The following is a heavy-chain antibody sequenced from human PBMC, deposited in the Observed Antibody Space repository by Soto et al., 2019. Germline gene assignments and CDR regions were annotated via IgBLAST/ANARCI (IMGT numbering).Heavy chain of an antibody. J-gene: IGHJ3*02. V-gene: IGHV4-59*01. CDR2: IYYSGNT. CDR1: GGSISSYY. Sequence: QVQLQESGPGLVKPSETLSLTCTVSGGSISSYYWSWIRQPPGKGLEWIGYIYYSGNTNYNPSLQSRVTISVDTSKNQFSLKTSSVTAADTAVYYCATGEPGGAFDIWGQGTMVTVSS. D-gene: IGHD1-1*01. CDR3: ATGEPGGAFDI.